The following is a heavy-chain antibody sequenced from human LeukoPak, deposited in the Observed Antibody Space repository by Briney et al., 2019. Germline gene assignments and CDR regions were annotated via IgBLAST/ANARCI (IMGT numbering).Heavy chain of an antibody. CDR3: ARTSNLENYGMDV. CDR2: IYHSGST. J-gene: IGHJ6*02. V-gene: IGHV4-30-2*01. CDR1: GGSISSGSYS. Sequence: SETLSLTCTVSGGSISSGSYSWSWIRQPPGKGLEWIGYIYHSGSTYYNPSLKSRVTISVDRSKNQFSLKLSSVTAADTAVYYCARTSNLENYGMDVWGQGTTVTVSS. D-gene: IGHD5-24*01.